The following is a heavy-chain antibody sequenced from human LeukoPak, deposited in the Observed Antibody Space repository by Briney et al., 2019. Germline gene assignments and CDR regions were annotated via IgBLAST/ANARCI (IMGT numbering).Heavy chain of an antibody. Sequence: GGSLTLSCEASRFNFINYWMSWVRQAPGKGLGWVANIHKDGSKKYYADSVKGRFTISRDNAKNSLYLQMNSLRAEDTALYYCASGVTREGGLYWGQGTLVTLSS. CDR3: ASGVTREGGLY. V-gene: IGHV3-7*03. CDR1: RFNFINYW. J-gene: IGHJ4*02. CDR2: IHKDGSKK. D-gene: IGHD3-10*01.